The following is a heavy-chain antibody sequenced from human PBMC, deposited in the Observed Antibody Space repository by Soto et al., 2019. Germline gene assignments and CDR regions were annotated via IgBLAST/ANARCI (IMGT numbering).Heavy chain of an antibody. V-gene: IGHV4-59*01. Sequence: SETLSLTCTVSGGSISRYYWSWIRQRPGKGLEWIGYIYYSGSTNYNPSLKSRVTISVDTSKNQFSLKLSSVTAADTAVYYCARGIGYSYGYGNADYYYGMYVWGQGTTVTVSS. CDR1: GGSISRYY. CDR2: IYYSGST. J-gene: IGHJ6*02. D-gene: IGHD5-18*01. CDR3: ARGIGYSYGYGNADYYYGMYV.